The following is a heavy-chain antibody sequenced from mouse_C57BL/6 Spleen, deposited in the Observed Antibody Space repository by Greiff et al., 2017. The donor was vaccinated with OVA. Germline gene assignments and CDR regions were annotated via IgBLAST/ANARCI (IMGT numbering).Heavy chain of an antibody. CDR2: IDPSDSYT. CDR1: GYTFTSYW. Sequence: QVQLQQSGAELVRPGTSVKLSCKASGYTFTSYWMHWVKQRPGQGLEWIGVIDPSDSYTNYNQKFKGKATLTVDTSSSTAYMQLSSLTSEDSAVYYCARSREGNYWGQGTTLTVSS. V-gene: IGHV1-59*01. CDR3: ARSREGNY. J-gene: IGHJ2*01.